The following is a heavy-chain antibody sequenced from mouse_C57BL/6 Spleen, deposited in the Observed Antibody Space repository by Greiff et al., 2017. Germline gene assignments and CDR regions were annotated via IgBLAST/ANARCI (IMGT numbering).Heavy chain of an antibody. CDR3: AGSYYSNYDAMDY. CDR1: GYTFTSYW. V-gene: IGHV1-55*01. Sequence: QVQLKQPGTELVKPGASVKLSCKASGYTFTSYWITWVKQRPGQGLEWIGDIYPGSGSTNYNEKFKSKATLTVDTSSSTAYMQLSSLTSEDSAVYYCAGSYYSNYDAMDYWGQGTSVTVSS. CDR2: IYPGSGST. J-gene: IGHJ4*01. D-gene: IGHD2-5*01.